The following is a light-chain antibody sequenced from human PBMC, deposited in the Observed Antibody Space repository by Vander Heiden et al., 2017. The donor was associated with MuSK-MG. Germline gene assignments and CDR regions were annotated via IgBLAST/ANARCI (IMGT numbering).Light chain of an antibody. CDR3: QSVDSSGTYVV. J-gene: IGLJ2*01. V-gene: IGLV3-25*03. CDR1: ALPNQY. CDR2: KDS. Sequence: SYELTQPPSVSVSPGQPARITCSGDALPNQYAYWYQQKPGQAPVMVMYKDSERPSGIPERFSGSSSGTTVTLTISGVQAEDEADYYCQSVDSSGTYVVFGGGTKVTVL.